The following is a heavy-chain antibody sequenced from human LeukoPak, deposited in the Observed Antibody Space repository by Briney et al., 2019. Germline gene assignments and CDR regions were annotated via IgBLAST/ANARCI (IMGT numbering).Heavy chain of an antibody. J-gene: IGHJ6*02. CDR2: IYYSGST. CDR1: GGSISSYY. CDR3: ARHATYYYGMDV. V-gene: IGHV4-59*08. Sequence: PSETLSLTCTVSGGSISSYYWSWMRQPPGKGLEWIGYIYYSGSTNYNPSLKSRVTISVDTSKNQFSLKLSSVTAADTAVYYYARHATYYYGMDVRGQGTTVTVSS.